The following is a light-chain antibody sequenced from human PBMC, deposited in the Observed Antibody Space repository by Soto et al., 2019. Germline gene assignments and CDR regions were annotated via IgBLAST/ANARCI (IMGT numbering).Light chain of an antibody. CDR3: SSYTSATTYV. Sequence: SALTQPSSVSGSPGQSSSISYTRTSSDVGAYNYDSWYQQYPGEAPKVIIYDVSHRPAGVSNRFSGSKSGNAASLTISGLQTQDEADYYCSSYTSATTYVFGTGTKVTVL. CDR2: DVS. J-gene: IGLJ1*01. V-gene: IGLV2-14*01. CDR1: SSDVGAYNY.